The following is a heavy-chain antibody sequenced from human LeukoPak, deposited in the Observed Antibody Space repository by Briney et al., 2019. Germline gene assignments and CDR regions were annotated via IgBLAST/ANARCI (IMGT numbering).Heavy chain of an antibody. CDR2: INPNSGGT. Sequence: ASVKVSCKASGYTFTGYYMHWVRQAPGQGLEWMGWINPNSGGTNYAQMFQGRVTMTRDTSISTAYMELSRLRSDDTAVYYCARGLAYDFWSGYFDYWGQGTLVTVSS. V-gene: IGHV1-2*02. CDR1: GYTFTGYY. D-gene: IGHD3-3*01. CDR3: ARGLAYDFWSGYFDY. J-gene: IGHJ4*02.